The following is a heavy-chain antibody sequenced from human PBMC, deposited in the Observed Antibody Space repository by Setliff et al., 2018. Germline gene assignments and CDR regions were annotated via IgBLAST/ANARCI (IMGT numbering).Heavy chain of an antibody. CDR2: IKQDGSEK. D-gene: IGHD3-3*01. CDR1: GFTFSRYW. V-gene: IGHV3-7*01. Sequence: GGSLRLSCAASGFTFSRYWMSWVRQAPGKGLEWVANIKQDGSEKYYVDSVKGRFTISRDNAKNSLYLQMNSLRAEDTAVYYCARAPNFWSGYVDYWGQGTLVTVSS. CDR3: ARAPNFWSGYVDY. J-gene: IGHJ4*02.